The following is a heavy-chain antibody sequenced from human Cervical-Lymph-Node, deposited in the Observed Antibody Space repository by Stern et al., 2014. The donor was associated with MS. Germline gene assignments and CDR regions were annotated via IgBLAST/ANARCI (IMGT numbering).Heavy chain of an antibody. Sequence: EVQLLESGGGLVQPGGSLRLSCAASGFTASSNYMSWVRQAPGKGLEWASVIYSGGSTYYADSVKGRFTISRDNSKNTLYLQMNGLTAEDTAVYYCARGRGIIVAAFDCWGQGTLVTVSS. J-gene: IGHJ4*02. CDR2: IYSGGST. V-gene: IGHV3-66*01. CDR3: ARGRGIIVAAFDC. CDR1: GFTASSNY. D-gene: IGHD3-16*01.